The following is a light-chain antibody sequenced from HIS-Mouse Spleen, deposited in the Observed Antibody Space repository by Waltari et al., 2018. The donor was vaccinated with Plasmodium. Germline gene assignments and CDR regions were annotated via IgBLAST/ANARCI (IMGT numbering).Light chain of an antibody. CDR3: QSADSSGTPNWV. Sequence: SYELTQPPSVSVSPGQTARITCSGDAFPKHYASWSQQKPGQAPVLVIYKDSERPSGIPERFSGSSSGTTVTLTISGVQAEDEADYYCQSADSSGTPNWVFGGGTKLTVL. V-gene: IGLV3-25*03. CDR1: AFPKHY. J-gene: IGLJ3*02. CDR2: KDS.